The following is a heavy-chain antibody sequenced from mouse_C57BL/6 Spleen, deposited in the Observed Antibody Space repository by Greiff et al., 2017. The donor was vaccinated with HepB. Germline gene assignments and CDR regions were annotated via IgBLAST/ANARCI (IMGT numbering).Heavy chain of an antibody. V-gene: IGHV3-6*01. CDR2: ISYDGSN. J-gene: IGHJ4*01. CDR1: GYSITSGYY. CDR3: ASWWLLPMDY. D-gene: IGHD2-3*01. Sequence: EVQLQQSGPGLVKPSQSLSLTCSVTGYSITSGYYWNWIRQFPGNKLEWMGYISYDGSNNYNPSLKNRISITRDTSKNQFFLKLNSVTTEDTATYYCASWWLLPMDYWGQGTSVTVSS.